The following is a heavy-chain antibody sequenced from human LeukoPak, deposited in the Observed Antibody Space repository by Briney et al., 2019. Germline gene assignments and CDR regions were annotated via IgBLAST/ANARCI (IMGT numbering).Heavy chain of an antibody. V-gene: IGHV3-30*18. D-gene: IGHD2-21*02. CDR2: IAYDGSDK. CDR1: GLTFSRYT. J-gene: IGHJ4*02. Sequence: PGGSLRLSCAGSGLTFSRYTMHWVHQAPGKGLEWVAVIAYDGSDKYYADSGKGRFTISRDNSKNTLYLQLNSLRTDDTAVYYCAKCLGNDCYSFDYWGQGTLVTVSS. CDR3: AKCLGNDCYSFDY.